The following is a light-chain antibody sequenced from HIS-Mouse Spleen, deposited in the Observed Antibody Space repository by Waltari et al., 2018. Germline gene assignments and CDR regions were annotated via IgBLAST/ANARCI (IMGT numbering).Light chain of an antibody. V-gene: IGKV1-13*02. J-gene: IGKJ2*01. CDR2: DAS. Sequence: AIQLTQSPSSLSASVGARVTITCRASQGISSALAWYQQKPGKAPKLLIYDASSLESGVPSRFSGSGSGTDFTLTISSLQPEDFATYYCQQFNSYPQDTFGQGTKLEIK. CDR1: QGISSA. CDR3: QQFNSYPQDT.